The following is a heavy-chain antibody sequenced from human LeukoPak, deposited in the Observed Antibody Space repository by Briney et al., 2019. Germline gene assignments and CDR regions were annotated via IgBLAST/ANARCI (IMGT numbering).Heavy chain of an antibody. CDR1: GGSFSGYY. J-gene: IGHJ1*01. CDR2: INHSGST. V-gene: IGHV4-34*01. CDR3: ARGRSPYDSSGYYYPEYFQH. D-gene: IGHD3-22*01. Sequence: PSETLSLTCAVYGGSFSGYYWSWIRQPPGKGLEWIGGINHSGSTNYNPSLKSRVTISVDTSKNQFSLKLSSVTAADTAVYYCARGRSPYDSSGYYYPEYFQHWGQGTLVTVSS.